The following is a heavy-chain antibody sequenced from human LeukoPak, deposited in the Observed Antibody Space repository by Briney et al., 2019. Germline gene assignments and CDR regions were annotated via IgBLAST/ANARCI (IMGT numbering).Heavy chain of an antibody. CDR1: GFTFSSYS. CDR3: ARGESVTTPNYYYYYMDG. V-gene: IGHV3-21*01. Sequence: GGSLRLSCAASGFTFSSYSMNWVRQAPGKGLEWVSSISSSSSDIYYADSVKGRFTISRDNAKNSLYLQMNSLRAEDTAVYYCARGESVTTPNYYYYYMDGWGKGSTVTVSS. J-gene: IGHJ6*03. CDR2: ISSSSSDI. D-gene: IGHD4-17*01.